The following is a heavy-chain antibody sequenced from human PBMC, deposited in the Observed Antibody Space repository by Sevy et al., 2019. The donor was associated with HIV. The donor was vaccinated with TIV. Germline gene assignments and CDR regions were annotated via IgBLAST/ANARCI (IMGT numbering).Heavy chain of an antibody. V-gene: IGHV3-74*01. CDR2: INSDGSST. CDR3: ARGQGY. Sequence: GGSLRLSCAASGFTFSSYLMHWVRQAPGKGPVWVSPINSDGSSTSYADSVKGRFTISRDNARNTLYLEMNSLRSEDTAVYYCARGQGYWGQGTLVTVSS. J-gene: IGHJ4*02. CDR1: GFTFSSYL.